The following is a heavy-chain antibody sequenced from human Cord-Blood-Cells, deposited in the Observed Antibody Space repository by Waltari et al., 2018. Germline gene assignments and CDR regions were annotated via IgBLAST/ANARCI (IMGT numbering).Heavy chain of an antibody. V-gene: IGHV1-18*01. Sequence: QVQLVQSGDEVKKPGASVTVSCKASGYTFTRYGICWVPQAPGQGLEWMGWISAYNGNTNYAQKLQGRVTMTTDTSTSTAYMELRSLRSDDTAVYYCANSMVRGESALDYWGQGTLVTVSS. D-gene: IGHD3-10*01. J-gene: IGHJ4*02. CDR3: ANSMVRGESALDY. CDR1: GYTFTRYG. CDR2: ISAYNGNT.